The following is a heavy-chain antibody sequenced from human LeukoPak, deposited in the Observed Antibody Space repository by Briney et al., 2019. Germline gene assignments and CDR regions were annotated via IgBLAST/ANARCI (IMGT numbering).Heavy chain of an antibody. D-gene: IGHD5-12*01. Sequence: PGGSLRLSCAASGFSLRGYWISWVRQAPGKGLEWVARLHANGDEKNFVGSVQGRFTVSRDNAKNSLYLQMNSLRVEDTAVYYCARGGYSFDYLGQGTLVTVSS. J-gene: IGHJ4*02. CDR2: LHANGDEK. CDR3: ARGGYSFDY. V-gene: IGHV3-7*01. CDR1: GFSLRGYW.